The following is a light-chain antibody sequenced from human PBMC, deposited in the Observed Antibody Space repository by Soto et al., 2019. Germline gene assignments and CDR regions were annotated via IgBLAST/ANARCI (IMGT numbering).Light chain of an antibody. J-gene: IGKJ1*01. CDR2: TTT. V-gene: IGKV1-39*01. CDR1: QNITSY. CDR3: QQTYSTPRT. Sequence: DIQMAQSPPSLSASVGDRVTISCRASQNITSYLSWYQQAPGKAPKLLIYTTTSLQNGVPSTFSGSGSGTDFTLTITSLQPEDFATYYCQQTYSTPRTFGQGTKVDIK.